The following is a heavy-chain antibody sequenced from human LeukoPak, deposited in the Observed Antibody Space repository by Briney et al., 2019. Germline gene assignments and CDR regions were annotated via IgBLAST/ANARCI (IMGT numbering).Heavy chain of an antibody. CDR3: ARDLGTIFGVVNRYYFDY. Sequence: ASVKVSCKASGYTFTSYYMHWVRQAPGQGLEWMGIINPSGGSTSYAQKFQGRVTMTRDTSTSTVYMELRSLRSEDTAVYYCARDLGTIFGVVNRYYFDYWGQGTLVTVSS. D-gene: IGHD3-3*01. J-gene: IGHJ4*02. V-gene: IGHV1-46*01. CDR1: GYTFTSYY. CDR2: INPSGGST.